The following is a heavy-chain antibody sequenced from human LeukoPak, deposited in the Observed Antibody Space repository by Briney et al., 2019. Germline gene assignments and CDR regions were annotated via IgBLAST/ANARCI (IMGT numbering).Heavy chain of an antibody. V-gene: IGHV4-31*03. CDR1: GGSISSGGYY. CDR2: IYYSGIT. CDR3: ARLGDSSSWYIGWFDP. J-gene: IGHJ5*02. D-gene: IGHD6-13*01. Sequence: SQTLSLTCTVSGGSISSGGYYWSWIRQHPGKGLEWIGYIYYSGITYYNPSLKSRVTISVDTSKNQFSLKLSSVTAADTAVYYCARLGDSSSWYIGWFDPWGQGTLVTVSS.